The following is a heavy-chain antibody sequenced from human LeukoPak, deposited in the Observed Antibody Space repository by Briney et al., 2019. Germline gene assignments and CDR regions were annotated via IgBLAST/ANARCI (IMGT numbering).Heavy chain of an antibody. CDR3: ASGGTTMGDWFDP. J-gene: IGHJ5*02. D-gene: IGHD1-7*01. Sequence: ASLKVSCKASGYTFSGYYMHWVRQAPGQGLEWMGWSNPDSSGTNYAQKFQGRVAVTRDTSITTAYMELSSLRTDDTAVYYCASGGTTMGDWFDPWGQGTLVTVSS. CDR1: GYTFSGYY. V-gene: IGHV1-2*02. CDR2: SNPDSSGT.